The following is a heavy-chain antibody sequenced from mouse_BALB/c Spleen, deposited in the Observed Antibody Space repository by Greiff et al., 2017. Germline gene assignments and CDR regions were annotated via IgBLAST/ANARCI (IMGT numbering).Heavy chain of an antibody. CDR2: ISSGGSYT. D-gene: IGHD4-1*01. Sequence: DVMLVESGGGLVKPGGSLKLSCAASGFTFSSYTMSWVRQTPEKRLEWVATISSGGSYTYYPDSVKGRFTISRDNAKNTLYLQMSSLKSEDTAMYYCTRVDWYYFDYWGQGTTLTVSS. CDR3: TRVDWYYFDY. J-gene: IGHJ2*01. V-gene: IGHV5-6-4*01. CDR1: GFTFSSYT.